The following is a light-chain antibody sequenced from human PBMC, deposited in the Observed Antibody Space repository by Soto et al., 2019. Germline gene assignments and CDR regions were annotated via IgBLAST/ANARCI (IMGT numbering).Light chain of an antibody. Sequence: EIVMTQSPATLSVSPGERATLSCRASQSVSSNLAWYQQKPGQAPRLLIYGASTRATGIPARFSGSGSGTEFPPTIRNLQFEDFAVYYCQQYNNWPPITFGQGTKLEIK. J-gene: IGKJ2*01. CDR2: GAS. CDR3: QQYNNWPPIT. V-gene: IGKV3-15*01. CDR1: QSVSSN.